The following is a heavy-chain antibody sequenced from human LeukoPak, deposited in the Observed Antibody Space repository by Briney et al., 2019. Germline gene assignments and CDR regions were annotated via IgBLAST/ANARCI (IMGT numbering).Heavy chain of an antibody. D-gene: IGHD3-22*01. CDR3: ASSSATMIVVVMNHDAFDI. Sequence: SVKVSCKASGYTFTKSYIHWVRQAPGQGLEWMGEIIPIFGTANYAQKFQGRVTITADESTSTAYMELSSLRSEDTAVYYCASSSATMIVVVMNHDAFDIWGQGTMVTVSS. J-gene: IGHJ3*02. CDR1: GYTFTKSY. CDR2: IIPIFGTA. V-gene: IGHV1-69*13.